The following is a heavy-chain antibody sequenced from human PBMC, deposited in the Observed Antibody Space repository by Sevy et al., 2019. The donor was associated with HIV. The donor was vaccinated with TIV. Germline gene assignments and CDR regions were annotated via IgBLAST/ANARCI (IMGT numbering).Heavy chain of an antibody. CDR2: LSSNGDNG. V-gene: IGHV3-30-3*01. J-gene: IGHJ4*02. CDR3: ARGPEWELTSFLSH. Sequence: GGSLRLSCAASGFTFRTYAFHWVRQAPGRGLEWIGLLSSNGDNGLYATSVRGRFTISRDNSMNILYLQMTSLTPDDTAVYYCARGPEWELTSFLSHWGQGTLVTVSS. CDR1: GFTFRTYA. D-gene: IGHD1-26*01.